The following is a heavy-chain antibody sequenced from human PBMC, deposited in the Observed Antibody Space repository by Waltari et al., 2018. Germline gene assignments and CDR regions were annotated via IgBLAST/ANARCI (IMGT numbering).Heavy chain of an antibody. D-gene: IGHD3-22*01. J-gene: IGHJ4*02. CDR2: ISGSGGST. CDR3: AKDPLVDSSGYYPYFDY. V-gene: IGHV3-23*01. CDR1: GFTFSSYA. Sequence: EVQLLESGGGLVQPGGSLRLSCAASGFTFSSYAMSWFRQAPGKGLEWVSAISGSGGSTYYADSVKGRFTISRDNSKNTLYLQMNSLRAEDTAVYYCAKDPLVDSSGYYPYFDYWGQGTLVTVSS.